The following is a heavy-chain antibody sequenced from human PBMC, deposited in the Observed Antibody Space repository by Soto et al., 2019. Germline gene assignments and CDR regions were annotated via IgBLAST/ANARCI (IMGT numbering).Heavy chain of an antibody. Sequence: SETLSLTCTVSGGSINSDGYYWSWIRQHPEKGLEWIGYINYRGTTYYNPSLESRLTISVDTSENQFSLQLTSVIAADTALYYCARESYSFGRAFDIWGHGSLVTGSS. CDR2: INYRGTT. D-gene: IGHD5-18*01. CDR1: GGSINSDGYY. CDR3: ARESYSFGRAFDI. V-gene: IGHV4-31*03. J-gene: IGHJ4*01.